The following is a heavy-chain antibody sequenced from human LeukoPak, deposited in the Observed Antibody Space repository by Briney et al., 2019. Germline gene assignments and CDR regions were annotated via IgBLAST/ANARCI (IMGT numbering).Heavy chain of an antibody. CDR2: INPNSGFT. V-gene: IGHV1-2*02. CDR1: GYTFTDYY. CDR3: ARAPLTTYPW. Sequence: ASMKVSCKASGYTFTDYYMHWVRQAPGQGLEWMGWINPNSGFTKYAQKFQGRVTMTRDTSISAAYMEMSSLRFDDTAVYYCARAPLTTYPWWGQGTLVTVSS. J-gene: IGHJ4*02. D-gene: IGHD2/OR15-2a*01.